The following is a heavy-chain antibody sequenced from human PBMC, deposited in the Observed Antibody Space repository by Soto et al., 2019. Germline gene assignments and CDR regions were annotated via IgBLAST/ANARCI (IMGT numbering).Heavy chain of an antibody. V-gene: IGHV3-11*06. CDR1: GFTFSDYY. J-gene: IGHJ3*02. CDR3: TRQGFYCRNSVYQNSASGFDI. CDR2: YSYSSDYI. D-gene: IGHD6-13*01. Sequence: QVQLVESGGGVVKPGGSLRLSCAASGFTFSDYYMSWIRQAPGKGLEWISYYSYSSDYIQYADSVTGRFTISRDNAQNSLFLQMNSLRAEDTAVYYCTRQGFYCRNSVYQNSASGFDIWGPGTTVTVSS.